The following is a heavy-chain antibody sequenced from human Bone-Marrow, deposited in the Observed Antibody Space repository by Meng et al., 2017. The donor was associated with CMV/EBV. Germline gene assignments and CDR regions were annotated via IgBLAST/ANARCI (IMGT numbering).Heavy chain of an antibody. D-gene: IGHD6-13*01. CDR1: GGTFSSYA. CDR2: IIPNSGGT. V-gene: IGHV1-2*02. CDR3: SRGATVAKYSSSPVGFAS. Sequence: ASVKVSCKASGGTFSSYAISWVRQAPGQGLEWMGGIIPNSGGTNYAQKFKGRVTMTRDTSISTAYMELSRLRSDDTDVYYSSRGATVAKYSSSPVGFASWGQGTLVTCCS. J-gene: IGHJ5*01.